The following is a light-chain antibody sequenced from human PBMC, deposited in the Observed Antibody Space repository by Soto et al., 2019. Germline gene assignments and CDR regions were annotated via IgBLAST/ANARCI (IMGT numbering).Light chain of an antibody. Sequence: DIQMTQSPSSLSASVGDRVTITCRASQSVTYLQWYQQIPGKAPKLLISAASNLQSGVPSRFSGSGSGTEFSLTINTLQREDFATYYCHQSDRVPLTFGGGTKVEIK. CDR1: QSVTY. V-gene: IGKV1-39*01. CDR2: AAS. J-gene: IGKJ4*01. CDR3: HQSDRVPLT.